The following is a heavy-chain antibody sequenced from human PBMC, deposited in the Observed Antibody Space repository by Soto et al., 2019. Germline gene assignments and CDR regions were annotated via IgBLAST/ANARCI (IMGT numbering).Heavy chain of an antibody. J-gene: IGHJ4*02. CDR2: IIPMFSSS. CDR1: GGTFSDYA. CDR3: AKDIGFQQHLFVFYL. D-gene: IGHD3-10*02. V-gene: IGHV1-69*01. Sequence: QVQLVQSGAEVKKPGSSVKVSCTASGGTFSDYAFSWVRQAPGQGLEWMGGIIPMFSSSSFAQKFQGRLTITADDSTSTAYMSLSSLGSADTAMYYCAKDIGFQQHLFVFYLWGAGTLVTVSS.